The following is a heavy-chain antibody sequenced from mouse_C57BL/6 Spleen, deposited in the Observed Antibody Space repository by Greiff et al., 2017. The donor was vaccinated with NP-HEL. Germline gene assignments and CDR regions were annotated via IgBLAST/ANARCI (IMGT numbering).Heavy chain of an antibody. J-gene: IGHJ4*01. V-gene: IGHV1-19*01. CDR3: ARRYDYDEAMDY. CDR2: INPDNGGT. Sequence: VQLQQSGAVLVKPGASVKMSCKASGYTFTDYYMNWVKQSPGKSLEWIGVINPDNGGTSYNQKFKGKATLTVDKSSSTAYMELNSLTSEDSAVYYCARRYDYDEAMDYWGQGTSVTVSS. CDR1: GYTFTDYY. D-gene: IGHD2-4*01.